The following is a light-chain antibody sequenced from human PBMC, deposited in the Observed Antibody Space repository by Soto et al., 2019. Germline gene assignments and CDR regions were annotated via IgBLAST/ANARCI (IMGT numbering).Light chain of an antibody. CDR1: SGSIASNY. J-gene: IGLJ2*01. V-gene: IGLV6-57*02. CDR2: EDN. Sequence: NFMLTQPHSVSESPGKTVTISCTGSSGSIASNYVQWYQQRPGSAPTIVIYEDNQRPSGVPDRFSGSIDRSSNSASLTISGLKTEDEADYYCQAYDSSNQGVVFGGGTKLTVL. CDR3: QAYDSSNQGVV.